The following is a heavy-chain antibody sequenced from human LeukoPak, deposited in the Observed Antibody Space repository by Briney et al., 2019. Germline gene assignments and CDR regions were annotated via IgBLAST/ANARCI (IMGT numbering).Heavy chain of an antibody. CDR2: INHSGTS. V-gene: IGHV4-34*01. Sequence: SETLFLTCAVDGGSFSGCYWSWLRQPPGKGLEGIGEINHSGTSNYNPSLTSRVTISVDTSKNQFSLKLSSVTAADTAVYYCATLAAAGNQTHNWFDPWGQGTLVTVSS. D-gene: IGHD6-13*01. CDR1: GGSFSGCY. CDR3: ATLAAAGNQTHNWFDP. J-gene: IGHJ5*02.